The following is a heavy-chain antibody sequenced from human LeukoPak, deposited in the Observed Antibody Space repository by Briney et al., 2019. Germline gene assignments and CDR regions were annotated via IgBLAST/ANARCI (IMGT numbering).Heavy chain of an antibody. D-gene: IGHD3-3*01. CDR3: AKRPEYYDFWSGYGYYFDY. CDR1: GFTFDDYG. Sequence: GGSLRLSCAASGFTFDDYGMSWVRQAPGKGLEWVSAISGSGGSTYYADSVKGRFTISRDNSKNTLYLQMNSLRAEDTAVYYCAKRPEYYDFWSGYGYYFDYWGQGTLVTVSS. J-gene: IGHJ4*02. CDR2: ISGSGGST. V-gene: IGHV3-23*01.